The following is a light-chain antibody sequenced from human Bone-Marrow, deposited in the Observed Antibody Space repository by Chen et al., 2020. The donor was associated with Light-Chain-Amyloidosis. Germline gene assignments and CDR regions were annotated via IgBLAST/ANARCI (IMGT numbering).Light chain of an antibody. J-gene: IGLJ3*02. CDR1: RSNIGSNP. Sequence: QSVLTQAPSASGTPGQRVTISCSGGRSNIGSNPVNWYQQFPGTAPRLLIYRNDQRPSGVPDRFSGSKSGTAASLAISGRQSEDEADYYCTTWDDSVDTVMFGGGTKVTVL. CDR2: RND. CDR3: TTWDDSVDTVM. V-gene: IGLV1-44*01.